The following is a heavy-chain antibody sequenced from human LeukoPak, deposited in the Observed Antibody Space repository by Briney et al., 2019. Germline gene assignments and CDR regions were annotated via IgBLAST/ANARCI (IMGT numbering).Heavy chain of an antibody. CDR1: GFTFSSYA. D-gene: IGHD3-22*01. CDR2: ISGSTGNT. V-gene: IGHV3-23*01. J-gene: IGHJ4*02. CDR3: AADSSRDYFDY. Sequence: GGSLRLSCATSGFTFSSYAMSWVRQAPGKGLEWVSTISGSTGNTYYADSVKGRFTFSRDNSKNTLYLQMNSLRSEDTAVYYCAADSSRDYFDYWGQGTLVTVSS.